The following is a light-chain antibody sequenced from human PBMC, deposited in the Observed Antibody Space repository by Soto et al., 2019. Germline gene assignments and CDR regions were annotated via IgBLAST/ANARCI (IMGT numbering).Light chain of an antibody. J-gene: IGLJ2*01. Sequence: QSALTQPASVSGSPGQSITISCTGTSSDVGGYNYVSWYQQHPGKAPKLMIYEVSNRPSGVSNRFSGSKSGNTASLTISGLPAEDEDDYYCSSYTRNSTLVFGGGTQLTVL. CDR3: SSYTRNSTLV. CDR1: SSDVGGYNY. V-gene: IGLV2-14*01. CDR2: EVS.